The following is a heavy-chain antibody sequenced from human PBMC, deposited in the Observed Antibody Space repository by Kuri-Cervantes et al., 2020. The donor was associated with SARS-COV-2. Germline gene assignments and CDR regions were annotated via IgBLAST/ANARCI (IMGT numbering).Heavy chain of an antibody. J-gene: IGHJ4*02. CDR1: GGSISSYY. V-gene: IGHV4-59*01. CDR2: IYYSGST. Sequence: GSLRLSCTVSGGSISSYYWSWIRQPPGKGLEWIGYIYYSGSTNYNPSLKSRVTISVDTSKNQFSLKLSSVTAADTAVYYCAGEQWPGPFDYWGQGTLVTVSS. D-gene: IGHD6-19*01. CDR3: AGEQWPGPFDY.